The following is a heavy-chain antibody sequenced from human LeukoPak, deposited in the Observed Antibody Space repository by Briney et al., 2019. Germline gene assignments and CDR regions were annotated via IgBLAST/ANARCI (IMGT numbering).Heavy chain of an antibody. CDR3: ARRRDGYNFGSFYFDY. V-gene: IGHV4-4*07. CDR1: GGSISSYY. J-gene: IGHJ4*02. CDR2: IYTSGST. D-gene: IGHD5-24*01. Sequence: SETLSLTCTVSGGSISSYYWSWIRQPAGKGLEWIGRIYTSGSTNYNPSLKSRVTTSVDTSKNQFSLSLNSVTAADTAVYYCARRRDGYNFGSFYFDYWGQGILVTVSS.